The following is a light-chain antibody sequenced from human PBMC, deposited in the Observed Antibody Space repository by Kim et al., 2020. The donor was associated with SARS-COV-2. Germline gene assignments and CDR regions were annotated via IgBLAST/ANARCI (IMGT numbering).Light chain of an antibody. Sequence: GDRVTITCRASQSISSYLNWYQQKPGKAPKVLVYGATNLQSAVPSRFSGSGSGTDFTLTISSLQPEDFAAYYCQQSYNSPYTFGQGTKLEI. J-gene: IGKJ2*01. CDR3: QQSYNSPYT. V-gene: IGKV1-39*01. CDR1: QSISSY. CDR2: GAT.